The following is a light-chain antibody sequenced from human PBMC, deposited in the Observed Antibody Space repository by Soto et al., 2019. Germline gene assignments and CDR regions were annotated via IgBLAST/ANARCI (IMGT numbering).Light chain of an antibody. Sequence: DIQMTQSPSILSASVGDRVTITCRASQSISSWLAWYQQKPGKAPNLLIHMASHLESGVPSRFSGSGSGTEFTLTISSLQPGDFATYYCQHYNTYPWTFGQGTKVEIK. CDR3: QHYNTYPWT. CDR2: MAS. CDR1: QSISSW. J-gene: IGKJ1*01. V-gene: IGKV1-5*03.